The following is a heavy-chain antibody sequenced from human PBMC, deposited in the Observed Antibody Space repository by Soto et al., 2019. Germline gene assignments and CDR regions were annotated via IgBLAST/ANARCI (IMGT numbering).Heavy chain of an antibody. V-gene: IGHV3-21*01. Sequence: EVQLVESGGGLVKPGGSLRLSCAASGFTFSSYSMNWVRQAPGKGLEWVSSISSSSSYIYYADSVKDRFTISRDNAKNALYLQMNSLRAEDTAVYYCARTLFGEFYFDYWGQGTLVTVSS. CDR3: ARTLFGEFYFDY. CDR1: GFTFSSYS. CDR2: ISSSSSYI. D-gene: IGHD3-10*01. J-gene: IGHJ4*02.